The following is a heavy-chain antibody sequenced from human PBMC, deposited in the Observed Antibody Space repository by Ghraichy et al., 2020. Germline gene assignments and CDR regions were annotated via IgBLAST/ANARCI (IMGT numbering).Heavy chain of an antibody. CDR1: GFTFSSYA. CDR2: ISGSGGST. D-gene: IGHD5-12*01. J-gene: IGHJ4*02. Sequence: GGYLRLSCAASGFTFSSYAMNWVRQAPGKGLEWVSAISGSGGSTYYADSVKGRFTISRDNSKNTLYLQMNSLRAEDTAVYYCAKVGPGRIEYGGYLTSYYVDYWGQGTLVTVSS. V-gene: IGHV3-23*01. CDR3: AKVGPGRIEYGGYLTSYYVDY.